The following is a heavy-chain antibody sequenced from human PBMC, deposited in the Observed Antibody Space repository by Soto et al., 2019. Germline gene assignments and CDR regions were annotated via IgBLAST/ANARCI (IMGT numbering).Heavy chain of an antibody. CDR3: ARCEDHNRYSFYYGMDV. CDR1: GFTFSSYA. CDR2: ISNDGSNK. Sequence: VQLVESGGGVVQPGRSLRLSCAASGFTFSSYAMNWVRQAPGKGLEWVAVISNDGSNKYYADSVKGRFTISRDNSKNKQSLQMNSMRARDKAVYFCARCEDHNRYSFYYGMDVWGQGTTVTVSS. J-gene: IGHJ6*02. V-gene: IGHV3-30-3*01.